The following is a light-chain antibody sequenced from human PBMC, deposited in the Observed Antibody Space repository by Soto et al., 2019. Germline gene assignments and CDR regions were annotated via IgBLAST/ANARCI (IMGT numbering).Light chain of an antibody. J-gene: IGLJ1*01. V-gene: IGLV1-44*01. Sequence: QSVLTQPPSASGTPGQTVTISCSGSSSNIARNTVNWYEQLPGTAPKLLIYSNNQRPSGVPDRFSGSKSGTSASLAISGLQSEDEADYYCAAWDDSLNGYVFGTGTKVTVL. CDR3: AAWDDSLNGYV. CDR2: SNN. CDR1: SSNIARNT.